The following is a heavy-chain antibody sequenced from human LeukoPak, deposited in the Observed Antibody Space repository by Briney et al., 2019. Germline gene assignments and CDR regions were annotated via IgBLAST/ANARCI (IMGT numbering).Heavy chain of an antibody. CDR3: AKDNGGGGSYYYGMDV. D-gene: IGHD2-8*01. J-gene: IGHJ6*02. Sequence: GGSLRLSCAASGFTFSSYAMSWVRQAPGEGLEWVSAISGSGGSTYYADSVKGRFTISRDNSKNTLYLQMNSLRAEDTAVYYCAKDNGGGGSYYYGMDVWGQGTTVTVSS. CDR1: GFTFSSYA. CDR2: ISGSGGST. V-gene: IGHV3-23*01.